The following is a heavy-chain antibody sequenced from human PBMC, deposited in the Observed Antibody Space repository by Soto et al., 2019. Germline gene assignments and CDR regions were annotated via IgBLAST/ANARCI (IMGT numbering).Heavy chain of an antibody. J-gene: IGHJ6*02. D-gene: IGHD3-22*01. CDR1: GFIFSDYS. Sequence: GGSLRLSCTPSGFIFSDYSMNWVRQAPGKGLEWISYITPTSSTMYYADSVKGRFTIAKDNAKNSLYLQMNSLRDEDTAVYYCARDSSGRQYYGMDVWGQGTTVTVSS. V-gene: IGHV3-48*02. CDR3: ARDSSGRQYYGMDV. CDR2: ITPTSSTM.